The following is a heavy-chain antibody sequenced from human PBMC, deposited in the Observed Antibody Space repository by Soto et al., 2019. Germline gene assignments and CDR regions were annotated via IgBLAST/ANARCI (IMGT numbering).Heavy chain of an antibody. V-gene: IGHV1-69*04. J-gene: IGHJ4*02. CDR2: IIPILDMT. CDR3: ARDSPIGSTFSGHDDIDS. Sequence: GASVKVSCKASGSTFSNHIITWVRQAPGQGLEWMGRIIPILDMTNYAQKFQGRVTITADKSTTTAYMEVSSLSSEDTAVYYCARDSPIGSTFSGHDDIDSWGQGSLVIGSS. CDR1: GSTFSNHI. D-gene: IGHD5-12*01.